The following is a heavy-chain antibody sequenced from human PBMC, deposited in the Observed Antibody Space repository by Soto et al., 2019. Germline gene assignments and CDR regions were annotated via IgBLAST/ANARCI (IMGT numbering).Heavy chain of an antibody. J-gene: IGHJ6*02. CDR1: GGSFSGYY. V-gene: IGHV4-34*01. CDR3: ARGPGVPAAISGYYYYYGMDV. CDR2: INHSGST. D-gene: IGHD2-2*02. Sequence: PSETLSLTCAVYGGSFSGYYWSWIRQPPGKGLEWIGEINHSGSTNYNPSLKSRVTISVDTSKNQFSLKLSSVTAADTAVYYCARGPGVPAAISGYYYYYGMDVWGQGTTVTVSS.